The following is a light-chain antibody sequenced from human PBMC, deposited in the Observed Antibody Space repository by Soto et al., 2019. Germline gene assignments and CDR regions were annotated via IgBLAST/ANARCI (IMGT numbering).Light chain of an antibody. V-gene: IGKV3-11*01. J-gene: IGKJ5*01. CDR3: QQRSNWPIT. CDR2: DAS. CDR1: QSVSSS. Sequence: EIVLTPSPATLSLSPGERATLSCRASQSVSSSFAWYQQKPGQAPRLLIYDASSRATGIPARFSGSGSGTDFTLTISSLDPEDFAVYYCQQRSNWPITFGQGTRLRL.